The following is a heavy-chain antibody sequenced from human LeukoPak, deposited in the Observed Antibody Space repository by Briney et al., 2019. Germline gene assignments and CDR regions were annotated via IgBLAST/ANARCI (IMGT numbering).Heavy chain of an antibody. J-gene: IGHJ4*02. CDR3: ARDHYYDSSGYSD. V-gene: IGHV1-8*01. D-gene: IGHD3-22*01. CDR2: MNPNSGNT. Sequence: ASVKVSCKASGYTFTSYDINWVRQATGQGLEWMGWMNPNSGNTGYAQKFQGRVTMTRDTSTSTVYMELSSLRSEDTAVYYCARDHYYDSSGYSDWGQGTLVTVSS. CDR1: GYTFTSYD.